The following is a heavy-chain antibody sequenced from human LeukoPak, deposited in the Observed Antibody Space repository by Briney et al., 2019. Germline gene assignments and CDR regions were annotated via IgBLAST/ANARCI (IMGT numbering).Heavy chain of an antibody. CDR3: SRGLGSSWNYYYCHMDV. V-gene: IGHV1-8*01. Sequence: ASVKVSCKASGYTFTSYDINWVRQATGQGLEWMGWMNPNSGNTGYAQKFQGRVTMTRNTSISTAYMELSSLRSEDTAVYYCSRGLGSSWNYYYCHMDVWGKGTRVTVSS. CDR1: GYTFTSYD. CDR2: MNPNSGNT. J-gene: IGHJ6*03. D-gene: IGHD6-13*01.